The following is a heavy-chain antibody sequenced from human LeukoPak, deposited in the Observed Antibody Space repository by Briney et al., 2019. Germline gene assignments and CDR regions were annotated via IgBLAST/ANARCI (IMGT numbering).Heavy chain of an antibody. CDR3: AKVLVRSFDY. CDR2: ISGSGGST. V-gene: IGHV3-23*01. Sequence: GGSLRLSCAASGFTLSSYAMSWVRQAPGKGLEWVSVISGSGGSTYYTDSVKGRFTISRDNSKNTLYLQMNSLRAEDTAVYYCAKVLVRSFDYWGQGTLVTVSS. CDR1: GFTLSSYA. J-gene: IGHJ4*02. D-gene: IGHD6-13*01.